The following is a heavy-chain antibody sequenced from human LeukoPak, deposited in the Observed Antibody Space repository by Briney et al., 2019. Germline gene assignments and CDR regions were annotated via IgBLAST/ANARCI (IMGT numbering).Heavy chain of an antibody. V-gene: IGHV4-38-2*02. J-gene: IGHJ4*02. CDR2: IYHSGST. D-gene: IGHD4-23*01. Sequence: SETLSLTCTVSGYSISSGYYWGWIRQPPGKGLEWIGSIYHSGSTYYNPSLKSRVTISVDTSKNQFSLKLSPVTAADTAVYYCARLPQGDYGGRDYWGQGTLVTVSS. CDR3: ARLPQGDYGGRDY. CDR1: GYSISSGYY.